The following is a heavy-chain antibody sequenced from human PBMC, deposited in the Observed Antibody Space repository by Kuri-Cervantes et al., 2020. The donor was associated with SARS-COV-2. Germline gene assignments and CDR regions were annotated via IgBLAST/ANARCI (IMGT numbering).Heavy chain of an antibody. CDR1: GGSTSSQSYY. V-gene: IGHV4-39*01. J-gene: IGHJ4*02. Sequence: SETLSLTCTVSGGSTSSQSYYWGWIRQPPGKGLEWIGSVYYSGTTYYNPSLKSRVTISLDTSKNQLSLNLNSVTAADTAVYYCALRIVATIGFDYWGQGTLVTVS. CDR3: ALRIVATIGFDY. D-gene: IGHD5-12*01. CDR2: VYYSGTT.